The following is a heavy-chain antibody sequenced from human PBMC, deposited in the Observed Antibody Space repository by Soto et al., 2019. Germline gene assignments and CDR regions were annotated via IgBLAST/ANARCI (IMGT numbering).Heavy chain of an antibody. CDR2: IKQDGSEK. D-gene: IGHD3-22*01. Sequence: GGSLRLSCAASGFTFSSYWMSWVRQAPGKGLEWVANIKQDGSEKYYVDSVKGRFTISRDNAKNSLYLQMNSLRAEDTAVYYCASLQWFQYFQHWGQGTLGTVAS. CDR1: GFTFSSYW. V-gene: IGHV3-7*05. J-gene: IGHJ1*01. CDR3: ASLQWFQYFQH.